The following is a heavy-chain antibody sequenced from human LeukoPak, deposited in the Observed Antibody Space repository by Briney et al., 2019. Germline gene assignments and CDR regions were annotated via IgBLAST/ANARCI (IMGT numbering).Heavy chain of an antibody. CDR2: IYYSGST. CDR3: ARHPYYDFWSGYPFALYYFDY. V-gene: IGHV4-39*01. Sequence: SETLSLTCTVSGGSISSSSYYWGWIRQPPGTGLEWIGSIYYSGSTYYNPSLKSRVTISVDTSKNQFSLKLSSVTAADTAVYYCARHPYYDFWSGYPFALYYFDYWGQGTLVTVSS. D-gene: IGHD3-3*01. J-gene: IGHJ4*02. CDR1: GGSISSSSYY.